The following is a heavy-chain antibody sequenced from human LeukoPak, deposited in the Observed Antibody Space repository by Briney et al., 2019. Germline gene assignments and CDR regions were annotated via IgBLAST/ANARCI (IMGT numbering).Heavy chain of an antibody. D-gene: IGHD4-17*01. Sequence: AGGSLRLSCAASGFTVSSNYMSWVRQAPGKGLEWVSVIYSGGSTYYADSVKGRFTISRDNSKNTLYLQMNSLRAEDTAVYYCARDKRVGYGDPGSFDYWGQGTLVTVSS. V-gene: IGHV3-53*01. CDR2: IYSGGST. CDR1: GFTVSSNY. J-gene: IGHJ4*02. CDR3: ARDKRVGYGDPGSFDY.